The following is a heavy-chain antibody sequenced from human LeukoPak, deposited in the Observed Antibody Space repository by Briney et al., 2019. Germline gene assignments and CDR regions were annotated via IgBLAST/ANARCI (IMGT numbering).Heavy chain of an antibody. Sequence: SGGSLRLSCAASGFTFSSYAMSWVRQAPGKGLEWVSAISGSGGSTYYADSVKGRFTISRDNSKNTLYLQMNSLRAEDTAVYYCARDHHRRLYDSQARDTFDIWGQGTMVTVSS. CDR3: ARDHHRRLYDSQARDTFDI. V-gene: IGHV3-23*01. CDR2: ISGSGGST. CDR1: GFTFSSYA. J-gene: IGHJ3*02. D-gene: IGHD3-22*01.